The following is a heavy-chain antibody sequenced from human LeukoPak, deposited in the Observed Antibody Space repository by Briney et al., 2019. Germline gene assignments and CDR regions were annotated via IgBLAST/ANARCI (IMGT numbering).Heavy chain of an antibody. V-gene: IGHV3-73*01. J-gene: IGHJ5*02. Sequence: GGSLRLSCAASGFTFSGSAIHWVRQSSGKGLEWVGQIDKKDKGYATATAYAASVKGRFTISRDDSINTVYLQTKSLKTEDTALYYCTRDSGTYNWFDPWGQGTLVTVSS. CDR1: GFTFSGSA. CDR2: IDKKDKGYATAT. D-gene: IGHD1-26*01. CDR3: TRDSGTYNWFDP.